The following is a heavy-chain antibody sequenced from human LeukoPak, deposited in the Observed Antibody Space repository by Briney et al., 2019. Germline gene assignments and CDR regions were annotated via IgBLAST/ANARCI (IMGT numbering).Heavy chain of an antibody. V-gene: IGHV3-30*04. D-gene: IGHD6-13*01. CDR2: ISYDASNK. Sequence: GRSLRLSCTASGFTFTSYAMHWVRQAPGKGLEWVAVISYDASNKYYADSVKGRFTISRDNSKNTLYLQMNSLRVEDTAVYYCAKGYGQRLVNNWFDPWGQGTLVTVSS. CDR3: AKGYGQRLVNNWFDP. J-gene: IGHJ5*02. CDR1: GFTFTSYA.